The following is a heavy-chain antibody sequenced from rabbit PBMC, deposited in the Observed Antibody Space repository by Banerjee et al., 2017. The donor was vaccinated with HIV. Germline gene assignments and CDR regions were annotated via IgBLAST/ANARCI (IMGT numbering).Heavy chain of an antibody. CDR3: ARDLAGVTGWNFGL. Sequence: QSLEESGGGLVQPEGSLALTCKASGFTISSGHDMCWVRQAPGKGLEWIACIYIGDDRINYASWAKGRFTVSKTSSTTVTLQMTSLTAADTATYFCARDLAGVTGWNFGLWGPGTLVTVS. CDR2: IYIGDDRI. V-gene: IGHV1S40*01. D-gene: IGHD4-1*01. J-gene: IGHJ4*01. CDR1: GFTISSGHD.